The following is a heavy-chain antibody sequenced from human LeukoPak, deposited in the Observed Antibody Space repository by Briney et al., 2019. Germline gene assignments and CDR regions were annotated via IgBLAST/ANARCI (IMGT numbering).Heavy chain of an antibody. D-gene: IGHD3-22*01. V-gene: IGHV4-61*02. Sequence: SETLSLTCTVSGGSIISGSYYWSWIRQPAGKGLEWIGRIYSSGSTNYNPSLKSRVTISVDTSKNQFSLKLNSVTAADTAVYYCARVYDSSGYYYSESPSYYFDYWGQGTLVTVSS. J-gene: IGHJ4*02. CDR3: ARVYDSSGYYYSESPSYYFDY. CDR2: IYSSGST. CDR1: GGSIISGSYY.